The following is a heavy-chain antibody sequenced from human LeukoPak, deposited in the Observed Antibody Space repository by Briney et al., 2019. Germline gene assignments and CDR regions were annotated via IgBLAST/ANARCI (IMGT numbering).Heavy chain of an antibody. J-gene: IGHJ4*02. V-gene: IGHV3-53*01. CDR2: IYSGGST. D-gene: IGHD3-10*01. CDR3: ARRASVRGVPFDY. CDR1: GFTVSSNY. Sequence: GGSLRLSCAASGFTVSSNYVSCVRQAPGKGLEWVSVIYSGGSTYYADSVKGRFTISRDNSKNTLYLQMNSLRAEDTAVYYCARRASVRGVPFDYWGQGTLVTVSS.